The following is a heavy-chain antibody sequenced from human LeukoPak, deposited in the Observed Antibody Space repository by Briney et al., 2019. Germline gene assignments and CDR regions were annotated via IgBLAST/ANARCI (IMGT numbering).Heavy chain of an antibody. CDR3: ARPYYYDSSGYFYYFDY. CDR2: IYPGDSDT. J-gene: IGHJ4*02. CDR1: GYSFTSYW. D-gene: IGHD3-22*01. V-gene: IGHV5-51*01. Sequence: GESLKISCXGSGYSFTSYWIGWVRQMPGKGLEWMGIIYPGDSDTRYSPSFQGQVTISADKSISTAYLQWSSLKASDTAMYYCARPYYYDSSGYFYYFDYWGQGTLVTVSS.